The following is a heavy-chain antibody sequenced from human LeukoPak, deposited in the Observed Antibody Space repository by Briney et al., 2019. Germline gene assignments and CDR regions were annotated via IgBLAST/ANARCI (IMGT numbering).Heavy chain of an antibody. Sequence: SETLSLTCTVSGGSISSYYRSWIRQPPGKGLEWIGYIYYSGSTNYNPSLKSRVTISVDTSKNKFSLKLSSVTAADTAVYYCARLGPPHSKDYDYVWGSYRYYFDYWGQGTLVTVSS. V-gene: IGHV4-59*08. J-gene: IGHJ4*02. CDR2: IYYSGST. CDR3: ARLGPPHSKDYDYVWGSYRYYFDY. D-gene: IGHD3-16*02. CDR1: GGSISSYY.